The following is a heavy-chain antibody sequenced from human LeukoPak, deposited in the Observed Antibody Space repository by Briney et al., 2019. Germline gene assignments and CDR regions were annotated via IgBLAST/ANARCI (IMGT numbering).Heavy chain of an antibody. J-gene: IGHJ6*03. CDR3: AKDSSGWYGNYYYYYMDV. CDR2: ISGSGGST. V-gene: IGHV3-23*01. Sequence: GGSLRLSCAASGFTFSSYGMSWVRQAPGKGLEWVSAISGSGGSTYYADSVKGRFTISRDNSKNTLYLQMNSLRAEDTAVYYCAKDSSGWYGNYYYYYMDVWGKGTTVTISS. CDR1: GFTFSSYG. D-gene: IGHD6-19*01.